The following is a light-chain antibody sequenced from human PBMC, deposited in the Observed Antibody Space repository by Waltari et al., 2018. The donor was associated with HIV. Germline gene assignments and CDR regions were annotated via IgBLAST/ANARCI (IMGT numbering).Light chain of an antibody. CDR3: QTWGTGILV. J-gene: IGLJ3*02. Sequence: QLVLTQSPSASASLGASVKLTCTLSSGHSSYAIAWHQQQPEKGPQYLMKLNSDGSHSKGDGIPDRFSGSSSGAERYLTISSLQSEDEADYYCQTWGTGILVFGGGTNLTVL. CDR2: LNSDGSH. CDR1: SGHSSYA. V-gene: IGLV4-69*01.